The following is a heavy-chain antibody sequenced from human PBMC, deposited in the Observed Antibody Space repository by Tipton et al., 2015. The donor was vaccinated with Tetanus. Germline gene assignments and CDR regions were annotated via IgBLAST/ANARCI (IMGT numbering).Heavy chain of an antibody. CDR1: GYTFANFW. CDR3: ARSAGRSSVDWHFDL. D-gene: IGHD6-6*01. Sequence: QLVQSGPELKKPGESLRISCEGSGYTFANFWIGWVRQMPGKGLEWMAMIFPGDSDTRYSQSFEGQVTISADKSINTAYLRWSSLAASDTAVYYCARSAGRSSVDWHFDLWGRGTLVTVSS. V-gene: IGHV5-51*01. J-gene: IGHJ2*01. CDR2: IFPGDSDT.